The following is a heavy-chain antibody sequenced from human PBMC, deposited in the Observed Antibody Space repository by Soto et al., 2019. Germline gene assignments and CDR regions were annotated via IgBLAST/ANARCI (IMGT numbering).Heavy chain of an antibody. CDR3: ARVSSSWYKDYFDY. CDR1: RGTFSNYA. D-gene: IGHD6-13*01. V-gene: IGHV1-69*12. Sequence: QVQLVQSGAEVKKPGSSVKVSCKASRGTFSNYAISWVRPAPGQGLEWMGGIIPIFGTTNYAQRFQGRVTITADESTSTAYMELSSLRSEDTAVYYCARVSSSWYKDYFDYWGQGTLVTVSS. CDR2: IIPIFGTT. J-gene: IGHJ4*02.